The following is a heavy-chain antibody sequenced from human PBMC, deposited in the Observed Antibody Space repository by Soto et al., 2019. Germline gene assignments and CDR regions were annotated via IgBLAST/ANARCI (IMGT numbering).Heavy chain of an antibody. CDR1: GGSISSSSYY. J-gene: IGHJ6*03. CDR2: IYYSGST. CDR3: ATQDQPYYYYMDV. Sequence: SETLSLTCTVSGGSISSSSYYWGWIRQPPGKGLEWIGSIYYSGSTYYNPSLKSRVTISVDTSKNQFSLKLSSVTAADTAVYYCATQDQPYYYYMDVWGKGTMVTVSS. V-gene: IGHV4-39*01.